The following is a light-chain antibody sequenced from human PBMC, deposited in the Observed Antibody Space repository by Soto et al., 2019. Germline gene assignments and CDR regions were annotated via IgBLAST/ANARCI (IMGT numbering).Light chain of an antibody. CDR2: EDD. CDR3: QAWDSSPV. Sequence: SYELTQPPSVSVSPGQTASITCSGAKLGDEYVSWYQQKSGQSPVLVIYEDDKRPSGIPGRFSGSNSGNTATLIISGTQAMDEADYYCQAWDSSPVFGGGTKVTVL. CDR1: KLGDEY. V-gene: IGLV3-1*01. J-gene: IGLJ2*01.